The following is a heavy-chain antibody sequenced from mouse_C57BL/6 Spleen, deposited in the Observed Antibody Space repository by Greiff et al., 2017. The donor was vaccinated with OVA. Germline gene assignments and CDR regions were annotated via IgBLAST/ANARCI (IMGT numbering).Heavy chain of an antibody. J-gene: IGHJ4*01. V-gene: IGHV1-61*01. CDR2: IYPSDSET. CDR1: GYTFTSYW. D-gene: IGHD2-5*01. CDR3: ARRSNPYYAMDD. Sequence: QVQLQQPGAELVRPGSSVKLSCKASGYTFTSYWMDWVQQRPGQGLEWIGNIYPSDSETHYNQKFKDKATLTVDKSSSTAYMQLSSLTSEDSAVYYCARRSNPYYAMDDWGKGTAVTVSS.